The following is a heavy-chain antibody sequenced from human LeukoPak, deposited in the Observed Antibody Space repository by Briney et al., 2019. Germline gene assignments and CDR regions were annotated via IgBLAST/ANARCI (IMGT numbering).Heavy chain of an antibody. Sequence: NPWETLSLTCTVSGGSISSGDCYWSWIRQPPGKGLEWIGYIYYSGTTYYNPSLKSRITISIDTSQSQFSLKLSSVTAADTAVYYCARQKRNSSGWYGDYWGLGTLVTVSS. CDR3: ARQKRNSSGWYGDY. CDR2: IYYSGTT. V-gene: IGHV4-30-4*08. D-gene: IGHD6-19*01. J-gene: IGHJ4*02. CDR1: GGSISSGDCY.